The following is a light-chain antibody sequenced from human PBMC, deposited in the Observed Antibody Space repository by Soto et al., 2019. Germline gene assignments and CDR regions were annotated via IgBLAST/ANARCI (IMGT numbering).Light chain of an antibody. CDR1: SSDVGGYNY. J-gene: IGLJ2*01. CDR3: SSYAGSNNPVI. V-gene: IGLV2-8*01. CDR2: EVS. Sequence: QSALTQPPSASGSPGQSVTISCTGTSSDVGGYNYVSWYQQHPDKAPKLMIYEVSERPSGVPDRFSGSKSGNTASLTVSGLQADDEADYYCSSYAGSNNPVIFGGGTKLTVL.